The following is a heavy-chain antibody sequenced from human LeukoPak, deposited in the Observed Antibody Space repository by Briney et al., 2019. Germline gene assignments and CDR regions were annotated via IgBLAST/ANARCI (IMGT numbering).Heavy chain of an antibody. CDR2: IYSGGGR. J-gene: IGHJ4*02. D-gene: IGHD5-24*01. Sequence: PGGSLRLSCVASRFTVSSNYMSWVRQAPGKGLEWVSVIYSGGGRYYADSVKGRFTISRDNSKNTLYLQMNSLSADDTAVYYCARDDRRDGHNYAFDYWGQGTPVTVSS. CDR1: RFTVSSNY. CDR3: ARDDRRDGHNYAFDY. V-gene: IGHV3-53*01.